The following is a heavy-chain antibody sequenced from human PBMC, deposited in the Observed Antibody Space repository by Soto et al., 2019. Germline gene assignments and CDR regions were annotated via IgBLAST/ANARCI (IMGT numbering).Heavy chain of an antibody. CDR2: IYYSGST. CDR3: ARLPGYCSGASCRIDY. Sequence: QLQLQESGPGLVKPSETLSLTCTVSGGSISSSSYYWGWIRQPPGKGLEWIGSIYYSGSTYYNLSLKSRVPVSVDTSKNQFSLKLSSVTAADTAVYFCARLPGYCSGASCRIDYWGQGTLVTVSS. CDR1: GGSISSSSYY. D-gene: IGHD2-15*01. V-gene: IGHV4-39*01. J-gene: IGHJ4*02.